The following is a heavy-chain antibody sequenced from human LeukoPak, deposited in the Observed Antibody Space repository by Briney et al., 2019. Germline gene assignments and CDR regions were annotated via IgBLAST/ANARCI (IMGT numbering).Heavy chain of an antibody. J-gene: IGHJ4*02. V-gene: IGHV4-4*07. D-gene: IGHD2-2*01. Sequence: SETLSLTCTVSGGSISSYYWTWIRQPAGKGLEWIGRIYTSGSTNYNPSLKSRVTISVDTSKNQFSLKLSSVTAADTAVYYCARGLGDDYQLLNYYFDYWGQGTLVTVSS. CDR2: IYTSGST. CDR3: ARGLGDDYQLLNYYFDY. CDR1: GGSISSYY.